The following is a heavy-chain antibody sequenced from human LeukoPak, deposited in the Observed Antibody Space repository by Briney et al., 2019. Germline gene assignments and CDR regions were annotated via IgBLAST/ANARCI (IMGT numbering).Heavy chain of an antibody. J-gene: IGHJ4*02. CDR2: ISYDGSNK. V-gene: IGHV3-30*03. CDR1: GFTFSSYG. D-gene: IGHD3-22*01. CDR3: ARAADTSGYYPAY. Sequence: PGGSLRLSCAASGFTFSSYGMHWVRQAPGKGLERVSFISYDGSNKYYADSVKGRFTISRDNAKNTLYLQMNSLTSEDTAVYFCARAADTSGYYPAYWGQETLVTVSS.